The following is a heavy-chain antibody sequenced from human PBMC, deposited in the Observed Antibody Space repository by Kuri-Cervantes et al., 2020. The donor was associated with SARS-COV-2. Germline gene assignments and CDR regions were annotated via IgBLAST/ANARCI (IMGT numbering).Heavy chain of an antibody. CDR2: ISYDGSNK. CDR1: GFTFGDYA. Sequence: GGSLRLSCTASGFTFGDYAMSWVRQAPGKGLEWVSVISYDGSNKYYADSVKGRFTISRDNSKNTLYLQMNSLIAEDTAVYYCAKAYTLSYYYYMDFWGKGTTVTVSS. V-gene: IGHV3-30-3*01. J-gene: IGHJ6*03. CDR3: AKAYTLSYYYYMDF. D-gene: IGHD1-14*01.